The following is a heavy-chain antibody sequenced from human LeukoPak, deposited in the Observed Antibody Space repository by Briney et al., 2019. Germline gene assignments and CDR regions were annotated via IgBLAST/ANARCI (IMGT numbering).Heavy chain of an antibody. D-gene: IGHD3/OR15-3a*01. CDR1: GASISSHY. J-gene: IGHJ6*03. Sequence: SETLSLTCAVSGASISSHYWSWIRQPPGKGLEWIGYTSGSISDNPSLKSRVAVSADPSQNQVSLSLTSVTAADTAVYYCASVLAIFGLDTTDFYMDVWGKGTTVTVSS. CDR3: ASVLAIFGLDTTDFYMDV. V-gene: IGHV4-59*11. CDR2: TSGSI.